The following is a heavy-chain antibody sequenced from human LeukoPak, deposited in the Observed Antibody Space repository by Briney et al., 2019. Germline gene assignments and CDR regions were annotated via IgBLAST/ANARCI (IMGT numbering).Heavy chain of an antibody. CDR1: GGSLSSYY. CDR3: ARGGIAVASTAGGVVYFDY. Sequence: PSETLSLTCTVSGGSLSSYYWSWIRQPAGKGLEWIGRIYTSGGTNHNPSLKSRVTMSVDTSKNQFSLKLTSVTAADTAVYYCARGGIAVASTAGGVVYFDYWGQGIRVTVSS. V-gene: IGHV4-4*07. CDR2: IYTSGGT. J-gene: IGHJ4*02. D-gene: IGHD6-19*01.